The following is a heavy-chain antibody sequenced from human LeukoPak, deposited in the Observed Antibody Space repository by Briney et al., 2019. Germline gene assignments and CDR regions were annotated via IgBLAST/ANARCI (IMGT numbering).Heavy chain of an antibody. CDR2: ISYDGSNK. V-gene: IGHV3-30*18. Sequence: PGRSLRLSCAASGFTFSSYGMHWVRQAPGKGLEWVAVISYDGSNKYYADSVKGRFTISRDNSKNTLYLQMNSLRAEDTAVYYCAKDLQIVGAKGVFDYWGQGTLVTVSS. D-gene: IGHD1-26*01. CDR1: GFTFSSYG. CDR3: AKDLQIVGAKGVFDY. J-gene: IGHJ4*02.